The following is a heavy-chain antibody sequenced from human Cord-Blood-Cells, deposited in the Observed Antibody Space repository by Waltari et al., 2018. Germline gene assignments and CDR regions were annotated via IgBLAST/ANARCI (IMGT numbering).Heavy chain of an antibody. J-gene: IGHJ4*02. CDR2: ISYGGSNK. CDR3: VATYGSLSYDY. V-gene: IGHV3-30-3*01. CDR1: GFPFSSYA. D-gene: IGHD3-10*01. Sequence: QVKLVESGGGVVQPGRSLRLSCAASGFPFSSYAWPWVRQAPGKWLEWVAVISYGGSNKYYAYSVKGRFTISKDNSKNTLFLQMNSLRAEDTSVYYCVATYGSLSYDYCGKGTLVTFSS.